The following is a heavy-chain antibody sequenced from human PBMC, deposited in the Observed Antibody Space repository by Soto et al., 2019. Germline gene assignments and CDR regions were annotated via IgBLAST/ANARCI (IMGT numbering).Heavy chain of an antibody. D-gene: IGHD6-13*01. CDR3: ARHPLSSSWYSADYYYGMDV. Sequence: QVQLQESGPGLVKPSETLSLTCTVSGGSISSYYWSWIRQPPGKGLEWLGYIYYSGSTNYNPSLKSRVTISVDTSKNQSSLKLSSVTAADRAVYYCARHPLSSSWYSADYYYGMDVWGQGTTVTVSS. CDR1: GGSISSYY. V-gene: IGHV4-59*08. CDR2: IYYSGST. J-gene: IGHJ6*02.